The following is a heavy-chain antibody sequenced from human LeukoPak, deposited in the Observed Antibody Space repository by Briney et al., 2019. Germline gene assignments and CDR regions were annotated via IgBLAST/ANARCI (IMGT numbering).Heavy chain of an antibody. Sequence: SVKVSCRASGGAFSSYAISWVRQAPGQGLKWMGGIIPIFGTANYAQKFQGRVTITTDESTSTAYMELSSLRSEDTAVYYCARLNRNYLDYWGQGTLVTVSS. V-gene: IGHV1-69*05. CDR3: ARLNRNYLDY. D-gene: IGHD3-16*02. J-gene: IGHJ4*02. CDR2: IIPIFGTA. CDR1: GGAFSSYA.